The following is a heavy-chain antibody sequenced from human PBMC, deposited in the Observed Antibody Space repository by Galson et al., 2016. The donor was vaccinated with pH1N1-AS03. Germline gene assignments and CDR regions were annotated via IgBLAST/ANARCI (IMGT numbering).Heavy chain of an antibody. CDR3: AAGILQQLAYYFTY. V-gene: IGHV3-23*01. CDR2: ISGSGAGI. CDR1: GFSVNDYA. J-gene: IGHJ4*02. Sequence: SLRLSCAVSGFSVNDYAIHWVRQGPGKGLEWVSGISGSGAGIYYADSLKGRFSISRDNSRNTLYLQVNGLRAEDTAVYFCAAGILQQLAYYFTYWGQGTLVTVSS. D-gene: IGHD6-13*01.